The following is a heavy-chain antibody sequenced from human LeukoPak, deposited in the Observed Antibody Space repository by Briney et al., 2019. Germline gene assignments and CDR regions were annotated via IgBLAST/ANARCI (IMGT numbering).Heavy chain of an antibody. J-gene: IGHJ4*02. Sequence: PGGSLRLSCVPFVFTVSVNYMSWVRQAPGEGLEWVANIRQDGSAQFYADSVKGRFTISRDNAKNSLYLQMNSLRYEDTAVYYCARWLYSSGWAIDYWGQGTLVTVSS. CDR3: ARWLYSSGWAIDY. CDR2: IRQDGSAQ. V-gene: IGHV3-7*01. CDR1: VFTVSVNY. D-gene: IGHD6-19*01.